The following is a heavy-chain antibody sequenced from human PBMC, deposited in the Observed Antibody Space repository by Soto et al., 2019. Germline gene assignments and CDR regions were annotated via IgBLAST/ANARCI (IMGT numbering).Heavy chain of an antibody. V-gene: IGHV1-18*01. Sequence: ASVKVSCKASGYTFTSYGISWVRQAPGQGLEWMGWISAYNGNTNYAQKLQGRVTMTTDTSTSTAYMELRSLRSDDTAVYYCARDQDGPQGFYDSSGTDYWGQGTLVTVSS. CDR3: ARDQDGPQGFYDSSGTDY. CDR1: GYTFTSYG. J-gene: IGHJ4*02. CDR2: ISAYNGNT. D-gene: IGHD3-22*01.